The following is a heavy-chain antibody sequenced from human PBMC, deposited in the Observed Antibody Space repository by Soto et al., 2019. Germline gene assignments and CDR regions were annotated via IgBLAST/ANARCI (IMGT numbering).Heavy chain of an antibody. CDR1: GGTFSSYA. CDR2: IIPIFGTA. Sequence: ASVKVSCKASGGTFSSYAISWVRQAPGRGLEWMGGIIPIFGTANYAQKFQGRVTITADESTSTAYMELSSLRSEDTAVYYCARSSGYYSPFEYWGQGTLGSVSS. CDR3: ARSSGYYSPFEY. J-gene: IGHJ4*02. V-gene: IGHV1-69*13. D-gene: IGHD3-22*01.